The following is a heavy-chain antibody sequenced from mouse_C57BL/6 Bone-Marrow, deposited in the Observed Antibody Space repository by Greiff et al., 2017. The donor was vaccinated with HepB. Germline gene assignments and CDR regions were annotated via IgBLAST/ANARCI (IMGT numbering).Heavy chain of an antibody. J-gene: IGHJ2*01. D-gene: IGHD2-4*01. CDR3: ARSHYDFDY. CDR2: INPSSGYT. Sequence: LQESGAELARPGASVKMSCKASGYTFTSYTMHWVKQRPGQGLEWIGYINPSSGYTKYNQKFKDKATLTADKSSSTAYMQLSSLTSEDSAVYYCARSHYDFDYWGQGTTLTVSS. V-gene: IGHV1-4*01. CDR1: GYTFTSYT.